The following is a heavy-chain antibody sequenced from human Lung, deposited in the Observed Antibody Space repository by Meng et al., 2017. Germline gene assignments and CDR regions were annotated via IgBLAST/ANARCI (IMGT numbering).Heavy chain of an antibody. D-gene: IGHD4-11*01. CDR1: GGSLSDYY. CDR2: INHSGST. CDR3: ARGPTTMAHDFDY. Sequence: HEQLLQWGAGLMKPSETPSLTFVVRGGSLSDYYWSWTRQPPGKGLEWIGEINHSGSTNYNPSLGSRATISVDTSQNNLSLKLSSVTAADSAVYYCARGPTTMAHDFDYWGQGTLVTVSS. V-gene: IGHV4-34*01. J-gene: IGHJ4*02.